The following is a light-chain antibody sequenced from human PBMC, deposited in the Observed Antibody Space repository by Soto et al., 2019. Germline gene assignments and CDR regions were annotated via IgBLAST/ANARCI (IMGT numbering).Light chain of an antibody. V-gene: IGKV1-5*01. CDR3: LLDYSYFWA. Sequence: DIQMTQSPSTLSGSVGDRVTITCRASQTISSWLAWYQQKPGKAPKLLIYAASTLRSGVPSRFSGSGSGRDFTLTISSLQPEDFATYYCLLDYSYFWAFGQGTKVDIK. CDR1: QTISSW. J-gene: IGKJ1*01. CDR2: AAS.